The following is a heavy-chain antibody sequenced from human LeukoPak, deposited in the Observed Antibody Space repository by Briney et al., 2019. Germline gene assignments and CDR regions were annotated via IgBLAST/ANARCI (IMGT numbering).Heavy chain of an antibody. CDR2: LSNSGST. D-gene: IGHD1-26*01. V-gene: IGHV4-59*08. CDR3: ARQPYMLGAYYFDS. CDR1: GGSIGSYY. Sequence: SETLSLTCSVSGGSIGSYYWSWIRQPPGKGLEWIGHLSNSGSTNYNPSLKSRVTVSVDTSKNQFSLKLGSVTAADTAVYYCARQPYMLGAYYFDSWGQGALVTVSS. J-gene: IGHJ4*02.